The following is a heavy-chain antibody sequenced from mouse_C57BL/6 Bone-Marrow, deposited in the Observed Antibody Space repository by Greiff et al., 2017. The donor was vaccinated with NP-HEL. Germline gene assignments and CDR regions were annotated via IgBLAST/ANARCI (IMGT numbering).Heavy chain of an antibody. J-gene: IGHJ1*03. CDR3: ARVFITTVSYWYFDV. Sequence: EVMLVESEGGLVQPGSSMKLSCTASGFTFSDYYMAWVRQVPEKGLEWVANINYDGSSTYYLDSLKSRFIISRDNAKNILYLQMSSLKSEDTATYYCARVFITTVSYWYFDVWGTGTTVTVSS. V-gene: IGHV5-16*01. CDR1: GFTFSDYY. D-gene: IGHD1-1*01. CDR2: INYDGSST.